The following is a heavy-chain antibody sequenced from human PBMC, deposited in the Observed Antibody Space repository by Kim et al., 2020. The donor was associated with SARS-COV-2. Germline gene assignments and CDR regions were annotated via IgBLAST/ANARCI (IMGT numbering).Heavy chain of an antibody. CDR3: ARPYDSSGFVDAFDI. J-gene: IGHJ3*02. CDR1: GFTFSSYW. Sequence: GGSLRLSCAASGFTFSSYWMSWVRQAPGKGLEWVANIKQDGSEKYYVDSVKGRFTISRDNAKNSLYLQMNSLRAEDTAVYYCARPYDSSGFVDAFDIWGQGTMVTVSS. D-gene: IGHD3-22*01. V-gene: IGHV3-7*01. CDR2: IKQDGSEK.